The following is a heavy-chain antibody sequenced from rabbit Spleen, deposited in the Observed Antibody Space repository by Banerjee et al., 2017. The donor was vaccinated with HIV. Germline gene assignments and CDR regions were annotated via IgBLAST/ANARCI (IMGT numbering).Heavy chain of an antibody. V-gene: IGHV1S40*01. CDR2: INTGSGST. J-gene: IGHJ4*01. Sequence: QSLEESGGDLVKPGASLTLTCKASGFSFSNSYWICWVRQAPGKGLEWIGCINTGSGSTDYASWVNGRFTISKTSSTTVTLQMTSLAAADTATYFCARSGYSYYGYFNLWGPGTLVTVS. CDR3: ARSGYSYYGYFNL. D-gene: IGHD8-1*01. CDR1: GFSFSNSYW.